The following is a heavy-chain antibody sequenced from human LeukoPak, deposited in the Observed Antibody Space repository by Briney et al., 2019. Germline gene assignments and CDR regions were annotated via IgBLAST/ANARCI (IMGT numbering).Heavy chain of an antibody. CDR3: AKDSVYDDFWSGYYDY. CDR2: IKQDGSEK. CDR1: EFTFSRYS. D-gene: IGHD3-3*01. Sequence: GGSLRLSCAASEFTFSRYSMNWVRQAPGKGLEWVANIKQDGSEKYYVDSVKGRFTISRDNAKNSLYLQMNSLRAEDTAVYYCAKDSVYDDFWSGYYDYWGQGTLVTVSS. V-gene: IGHV3-7*03. J-gene: IGHJ4*02.